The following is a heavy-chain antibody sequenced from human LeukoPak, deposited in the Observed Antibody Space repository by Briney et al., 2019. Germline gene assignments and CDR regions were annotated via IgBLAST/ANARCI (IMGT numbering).Heavy chain of an antibody. Sequence: TLSLTCAVYGGSFSGYYWSWIRQPPGKGLEWIGEINHSGSTNYNPSLKSRVTISVDTSKNQFSLKLSSVTAADTAVYYCASLTPYYYDSSGYLFDYWGQGTLVTVSS. CDR3: ASLTPYYYDSSGYLFDY. CDR1: GGSFSGYY. V-gene: IGHV4-34*01. CDR2: INHSGST. J-gene: IGHJ4*02. D-gene: IGHD3-22*01.